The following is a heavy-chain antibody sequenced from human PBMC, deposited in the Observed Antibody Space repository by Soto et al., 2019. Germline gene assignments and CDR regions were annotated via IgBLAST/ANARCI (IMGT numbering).Heavy chain of an antibody. CDR3: ARDRGWSRSHYFDS. J-gene: IGHJ4*02. CDR2: ISYDGRNK. D-gene: IGHD2-15*01. Sequence: QVQSVESGGGVVQPGTSLRLSCAVSGFTFSNHGMHWVRQAPGKGLERVAFISYDGRNKDYADSLKGRFTISRDNFKDNLFLQMTTLRADDTAVYYCARDRGWSRSHYFDSWGQGTLVTVSS. V-gene: IGHV3-33*01. CDR1: GFTFSNHG.